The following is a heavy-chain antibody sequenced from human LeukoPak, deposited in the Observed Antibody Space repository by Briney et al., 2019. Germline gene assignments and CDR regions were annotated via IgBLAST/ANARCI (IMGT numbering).Heavy chain of an antibody. CDR3: AKDPRYCSSTSCAPFDY. D-gene: IGHD2-2*01. J-gene: IGHJ4*02. Sequence: GGSLRLSCAASGFTFSSYAMSWVRQAPGKGLEWVSAISGSGGSTYYADSMKGRFTISRDNSKNTLYLQMNSLRAEDTAVYYCAKDPRYCSSTSCAPFDYWGQGTLVTVSS. CDR1: GFTFSSYA. CDR2: ISGSGGST. V-gene: IGHV3-23*01.